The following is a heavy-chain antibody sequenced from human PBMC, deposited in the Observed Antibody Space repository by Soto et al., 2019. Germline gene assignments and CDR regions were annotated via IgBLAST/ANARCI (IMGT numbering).Heavy chain of an antibody. V-gene: IGHV3-23*01. D-gene: IGHD1-26*01. CDR2: ITGSGVNS. CDR1: GFPFSDHA. J-gene: IGHJ5*02. Sequence: EVQLLESGGGLVQPGGSLRLSCAASGFPFSDHAMSWVRQAPGKGLEWVSSITGSGVNSYFADSVKGRFTVSRDNFKITLCLQMNSLRAEDTAVYYCAKDLYVQPPSGWFDPWGQGTLVTVSS. CDR3: AKDLYVQPPSGWFDP.